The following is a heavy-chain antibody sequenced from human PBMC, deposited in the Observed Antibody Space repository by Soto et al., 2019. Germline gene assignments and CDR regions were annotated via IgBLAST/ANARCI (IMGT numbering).Heavy chain of an antibody. CDR3: AKVRGELGYCSGGSCYFDC. V-gene: IGHV3-23*01. D-gene: IGHD2-15*01. J-gene: IGHJ4*02. Sequence: EVQLLESGGGLVQPGGSLRLSCAASGFTFRTYATSWVRQAPGKGLEWVSAITGGGGYTYYADSVKGRFTISRDNSKNTLYLQMNSLRAEDTAVYYCAKVRGELGYCSGGSCYFDCWGQGTLVTVSS. CDR2: ITGGGGYT. CDR1: GFTFRTYA.